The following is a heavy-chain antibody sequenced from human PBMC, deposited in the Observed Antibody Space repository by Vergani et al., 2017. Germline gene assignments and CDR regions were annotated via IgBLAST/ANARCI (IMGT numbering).Heavy chain of an antibody. D-gene: IGHD4-11*01. V-gene: IGHV3-74*01. Sequence: VQLVESGGGLVQPGGSLRLSCTASGFTFSNYWMQWVRQAPGKGLMWVSRINSDGDSTSYADSVKGRFTITRDSSKTVYLQMNSLRVEDTAMYFCAKDLSYSTAWPHFDSRGQGTLVTVSS. CDR2: INSDGDST. J-gene: IGHJ4*02. CDR1: GFTFSNYW. CDR3: AKDLSYSTAWPHFDS.